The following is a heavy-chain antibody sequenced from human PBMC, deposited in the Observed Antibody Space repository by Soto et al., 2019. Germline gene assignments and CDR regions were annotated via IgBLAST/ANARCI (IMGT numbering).Heavy chain of an antibody. CDR1: GYSFTNYW. CDR3: ARTAIRGVIIAAFDI. V-gene: IGHV5-51*01. J-gene: IGHJ3*02. Sequence: PGESLKISCKGSGYSFTNYWIGWVRQMPGKGLEWMGIIYPGGSDTRYSPSFQGQVTISADKSISTAYLQWSSLKASDTAMYYCARTAIRGVIIAAFDIWGQGTMVTVSS. CDR2: IYPGGSDT. D-gene: IGHD3-10*01.